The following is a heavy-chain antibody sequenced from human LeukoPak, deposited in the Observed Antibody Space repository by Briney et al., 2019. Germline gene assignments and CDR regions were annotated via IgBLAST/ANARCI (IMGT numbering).Heavy chain of an antibody. CDR1: GGSFSGYY. CDR3: ARPHSTFFDQDAAYYFDY. Sequence: PSETLSLTCAVYGGSFSGYYWSWIRQPPGKGLEWIGEINHSGSTNYNPSLKSRVTISVDTSENHFSLKLSSVTAADTAVYYCARPHSTFFDQDAAYYFDYWGQGTLVTVSS. V-gene: IGHV4-34*01. D-gene: IGHD3-9*01. J-gene: IGHJ4*02. CDR2: INHSGST.